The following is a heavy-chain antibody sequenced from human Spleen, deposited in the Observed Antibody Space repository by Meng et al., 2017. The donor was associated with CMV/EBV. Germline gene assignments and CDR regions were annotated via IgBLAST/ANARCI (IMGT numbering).Heavy chain of an antibody. Sequence: QLQLQGSGPGLGKPSETLSRTCTVSGGSISSSSYYWGWIRQPPGKGLEWIGSIYYSGSTYYNPSLKSRVTISVDTSKNQFSMKLSSVTAADTAVYYCARGGTTGYSSGCDYWGQGTLVTVSS. CDR1: GGSISSSSYY. V-gene: IGHV4-39*07. J-gene: IGHJ4*02. CDR2: IYYSGST. D-gene: IGHD6-19*01. CDR3: ARGGTTGYSSGCDY.